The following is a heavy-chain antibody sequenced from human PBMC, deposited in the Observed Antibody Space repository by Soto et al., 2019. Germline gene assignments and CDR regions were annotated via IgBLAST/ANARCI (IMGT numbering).Heavy chain of an antibody. J-gene: IGHJ4*02. CDR3: AALNYYDSSGYLAPKDY. CDR1: GYTFTGYY. Sequence: ASVKVSCKASGYTFTGYYMHWVRQAPGQGLEWMGWINPNSGGTNYAQKFQGWVTMTRDTSISTAYMELSRLRSDDTAVYYCAALNYYDSSGYLAPKDYWGQGTLVTVSS. V-gene: IGHV1-2*04. D-gene: IGHD3-22*01. CDR2: INPNSGGT.